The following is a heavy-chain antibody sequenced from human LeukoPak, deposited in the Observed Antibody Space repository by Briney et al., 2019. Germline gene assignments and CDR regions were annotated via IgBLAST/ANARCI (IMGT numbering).Heavy chain of an antibody. J-gene: IGHJ4*02. CDR1: GGSISSYY. V-gene: IGHV4-34*01. Sequence: SETLSLTCTVSGGSISSYYWSWIRQPPGKGLEWIGEINHSGSTNYSPSLKSRVTISVDTSKNQFSLKLSSVTAADTAVYYCARSLPRSGASYWGQGTLVTVSS. D-gene: IGHD1-26*01. CDR2: INHSGST. CDR3: ARSLPRSGASY.